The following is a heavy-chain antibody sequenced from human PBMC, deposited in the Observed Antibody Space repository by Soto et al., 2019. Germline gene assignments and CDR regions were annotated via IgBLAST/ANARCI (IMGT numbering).Heavy chain of an antibody. J-gene: IGHJ4*02. D-gene: IGHD3-22*01. CDR1: GFTFSDYY. CDR2: IYSVGST. Sequence: GGSLRLSCAASGFTFSDYYMSWVRQAPGKGLEWVSVIYSVGSTYYADSVKGRFTISRDNSKNTLYLQMNSLRAEDTAVYYCARGYYYDSSGSDFDYWGQGTLVTVSS. V-gene: IGHV3-53*01. CDR3: ARGYYYDSSGSDFDY.